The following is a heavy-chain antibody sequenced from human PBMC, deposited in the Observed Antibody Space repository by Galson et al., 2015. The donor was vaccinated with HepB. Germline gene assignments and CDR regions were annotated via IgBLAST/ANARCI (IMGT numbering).Heavy chain of an antibody. Sequence: SLRLSCAASGFTFSSYSMNWVRQAPGKGLEWVSSISSSSSYIYYADSVKGRFTISRDNAKNSLYLQMNSLRAEDTAVYYCAGGPEYCSSSSCYRGLVPDARTYYYYGMDVWGQGTTVTVSS. CDR1: GFTFSSYS. D-gene: IGHD2-2*02. CDR2: ISSSSSYI. CDR3: AGGPEYCSSSSCYRGLVPDARTYYYYGMDV. V-gene: IGHV3-21*01. J-gene: IGHJ6*02.